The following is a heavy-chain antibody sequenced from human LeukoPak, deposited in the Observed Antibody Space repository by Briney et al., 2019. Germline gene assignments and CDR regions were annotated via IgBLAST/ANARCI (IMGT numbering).Heavy chain of an antibody. CDR1: GFTFSSYW. CDR2: INNDVSST. CDR3: ARPVCGGDCYPYDY. D-gene: IGHD2-21*02. Sequence: GGSLRLSCAASGFTFSSYWMHWVRQAPGKGLVWVSRINNDVSSTSHADSVKGRFTISRDNAKNTLYLQMSSLRAEDTAVYYCARPVCGGDCYPYDYWGQGTLVTVSS. V-gene: IGHV3-74*01. J-gene: IGHJ4*02.